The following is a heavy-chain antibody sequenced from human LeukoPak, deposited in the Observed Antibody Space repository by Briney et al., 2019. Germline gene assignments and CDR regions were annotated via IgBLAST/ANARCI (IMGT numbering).Heavy chain of an antibody. CDR2: FYTSGTT. CDR3: ARGYGSGSYNNFNQ. V-gene: IGHV4-4*07. CDR1: GGSISSYY. Sequence: SETLSLTCTVSGGSISSYYWSWIRQPAGKRLEWIGRFYTSGTTNYNPSLKSRVTMSVDASKNQFSLRLSSVTAADTAVYYCARGYGSGSYNNFNQWGQGLLVAVSS. D-gene: IGHD3-10*01. J-gene: IGHJ4*02.